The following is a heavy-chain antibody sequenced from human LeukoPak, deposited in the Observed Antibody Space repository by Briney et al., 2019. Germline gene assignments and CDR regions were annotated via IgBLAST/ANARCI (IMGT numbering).Heavy chain of an antibody. J-gene: IGHJ4*02. CDR1: GGSISSYY. D-gene: IGHD5-24*01. CDR3: ATNHGRWAPHPFDY. CDR2: IHYSGST. Sequence: SETLSLTCSVSGGSISSYYWSWIRQPPGKGLEWIGYIHYSGSTNYNPSLKSRVTISVDTSKNQFSLKLSSVTAADTAVYYCATNHGRWAPHPFDYWGQGTLVTVSS. V-gene: IGHV4-59*01.